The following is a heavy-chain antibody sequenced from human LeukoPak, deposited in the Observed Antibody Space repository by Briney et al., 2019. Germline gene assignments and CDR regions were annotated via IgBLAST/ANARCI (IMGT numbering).Heavy chain of an antibody. Sequence: GESLQISFKGSGYTFTSYWIGWVRQMPGKGLEWMGIMYLADSDTRYSPSFQGRVTISAAKSITTAYLQWGSLNTSDSAIYFCARGTGWTELDFWGRGTLVTVSS. D-gene: IGHD6-19*01. CDR1: GYTFTSYW. CDR3: ARGTGWTELDF. J-gene: IGHJ4*02. CDR2: MYLADSDT. V-gene: IGHV5-51*01.